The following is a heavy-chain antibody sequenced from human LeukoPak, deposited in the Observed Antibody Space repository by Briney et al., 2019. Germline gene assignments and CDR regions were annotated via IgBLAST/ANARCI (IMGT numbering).Heavy chain of an antibody. CDR3: ARSKRLSGDSSGYYVTNWFDP. CDR2: TYYRSKWYY. J-gene: IGHJ5*02. D-gene: IGHD3-22*01. V-gene: IGHV6-1*01. CDR1: GDSVSSHSAA. Sequence: SQTLSLTCAISGDSVSSHSAAWSWVRQSPSRGLEWLGRTYYRSKWYYDYAVSVKSRITINPDTSMNQFSLKLSSVTAADTAVYYCARSKRLSGDSSGYYVTNWFDPWGQGTLVTVSS.